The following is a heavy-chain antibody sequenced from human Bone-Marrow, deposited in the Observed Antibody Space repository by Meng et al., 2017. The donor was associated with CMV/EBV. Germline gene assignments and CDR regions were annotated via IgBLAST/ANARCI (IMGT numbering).Heavy chain of an antibody. CDR1: GGSFSGY. Sequence: GPLQQWGAGSLKPSEPLSLPCAVYGGSFSGYWSWVRQPPGKGLEWIGEITHSGSTNYNVSLKSRVTISIDTSKNQFSLKLSSVTATDTAVYYCAPGFRSWSGSYSSWGQGTLVTVSS. V-gene: IGHV4-34*01. CDR3: APGFRSWSGSYSS. CDR2: ITHSGST. J-gene: IGHJ4*02. D-gene: IGHD1-26*01.